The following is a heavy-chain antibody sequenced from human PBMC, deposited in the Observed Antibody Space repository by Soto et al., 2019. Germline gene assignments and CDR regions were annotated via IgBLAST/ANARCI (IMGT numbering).Heavy chain of an antibody. CDR3: GRDEVRNGVGV. V-gene: IGHV3-7*01. Sequence: GGSLRLSCAASGFTFSSYAMHRVRQAPGKGLEWVANIRGDGSEKRYVDSVRGRFTISRDNAKNSVYLQMNSLRGDDTALYYCGRDEVRNGVGVWGQGTTVTVSS. CDR1: GFTFSSYA. CDR2: IRGDGSEK. J-gene: IGHJ6*02.